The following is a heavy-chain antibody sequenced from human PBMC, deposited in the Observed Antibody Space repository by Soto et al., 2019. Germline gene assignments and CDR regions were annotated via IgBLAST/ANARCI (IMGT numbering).Heavy chain of an antibody. J-gene: IGHJ6*03. Sequence: SETLSLTCTVSGGSISSGSYYWGWIRQPPGKGLEWIGSINYSGNSYYNPSLKSRVTISVDTSKNQFSLKLSSVTAADTAVYYCARHNNHINYDILTGYQTYYYYYMDVWGKGTTVTVSS. CDR3: ARHNNHINYDILTGYQTYYYYYMDV. V-gene: IGHV4-39*01. CDR1: GGSISSGSYY. D-gene: IGHD3-9*01. CDR2: INYSGNS.